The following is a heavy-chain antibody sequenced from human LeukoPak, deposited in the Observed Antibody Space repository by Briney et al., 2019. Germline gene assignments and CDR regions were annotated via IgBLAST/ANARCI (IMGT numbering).Heavy chain of an antibody. Sequence: PGGSLRLSCAASGFTFSSYAMSWVRQAPGKGLEWVSAISGSGGSTYYADSVKGRFTISRDNSKNTLYLQMNSLRAEDTAVYYCAKGVGYYYDSSGYHDAFDIWDQGTMVTVSS. CDR2: ISGSGGST. D-gene: IGHD3-22*01. J-gene: IGHJ3*02. V-gene: IGHV3-23*01. CDR1: GFTFSSYA. CDR3: AKGVGYYYDSSGYHDAFDI.